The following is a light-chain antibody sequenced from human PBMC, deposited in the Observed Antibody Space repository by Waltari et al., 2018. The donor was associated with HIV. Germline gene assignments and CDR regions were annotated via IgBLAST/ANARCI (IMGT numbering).Light chain of an antibody. J-gene: IGLJ2*01. Sequence: QAGLTSPASVSGSTGQSISIWWTGSSSDVGSYSLVSWYQHHSGTPAKHMICEANNRPSGVPNRFTRSLSGNTDSLAISGLQAEDESDYDCPSYTSSSTVLLDGGTTQTLL. CDR1: SSDVGSYSL. CDR3: PSYTSSSTVL. V-gene: IGLV2-23*02. CDR2: EAN.